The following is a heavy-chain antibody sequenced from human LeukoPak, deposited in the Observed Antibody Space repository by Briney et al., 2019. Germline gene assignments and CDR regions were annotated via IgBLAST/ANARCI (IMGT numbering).Heavy chain of an antibody. CDR1: GFTFASYG. CDR2: IWYDGSNK. CDR3: ARDPTENDAFDI. V-gene: IGHV3-33*01. J-gene: IGHJ3*02. Sequence: PGGSLRLSCAASGFTFASYGMHWVRQAPGKGLEWVALIWYDGSNKYYADSVKGRFTISRDNSKNTLYLQMNSLRAEDTAVYYCARDPTENDAFDIWGQGTMVTVSS.